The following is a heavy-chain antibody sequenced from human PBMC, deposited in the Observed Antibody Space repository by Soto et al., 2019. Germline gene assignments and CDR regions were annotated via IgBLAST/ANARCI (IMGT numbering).Heavy chain of an antibody. V-gene: IGHV3-23*01. Sequence: GGSLRLSCAASGFTFSSYAMSWVRQAPGKGLEWVSAISGSGGSTYYADSVKGRFTISRDNSKNTLYLQMNSLRAEDTAVYYCAKAVDTAMAILFPYFDYWGRGTLVTVSS. J-gene: IGHJ4*02. CDR3: AKAVDTAMAILFPYFDY. D-gene: IGHD5-18*01. CDR1: GFTFSSYA. CDR2: ISGSGGST.